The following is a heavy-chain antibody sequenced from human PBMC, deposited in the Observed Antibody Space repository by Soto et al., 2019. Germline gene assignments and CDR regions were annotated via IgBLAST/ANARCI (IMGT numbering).Heavy chain of an antibody. CDR3: ARVSSGTKNCISTSCYIGWNYYGMDV. V-gene: IGHV4-30-4*01. CDR1: GGSISSGDYY. Sequence: PSETLSLTCTVSGGSISSGDYYWSWIRQPPGKGLEWIGYIYYSGSTYYKPSLKSRVTISVDTSKNQFSLKLSSVTAADTAVYYCARVSSGTKNCISTSCYIGWNYYGMDVWGQGTTVTVSS. CDR2: IYYSGST. D-gene: IGHD2-2*02. J-gene: IGHJ6*02.